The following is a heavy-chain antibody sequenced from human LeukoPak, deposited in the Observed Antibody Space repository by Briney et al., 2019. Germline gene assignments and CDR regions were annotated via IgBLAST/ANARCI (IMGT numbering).Heavy chain of an antibody. CDR1: GYTFTSYG. J-gene: IGHJ5*02. D-gene: IGHD3-9*01. Sequence: ASVKVSCKASGYTFTSYGISWVRQAPGQGLEWMGWISAYNGNTNYAQKLQGRVTMTTDTSTSTAYMELRSLRSDDTAVYHCARADILTGYYPVDPWGQGTLVTVSS. CDR2: ISAYNGNT. CDR3: ARADILTGYYPVDP. V-gene: IGHV1-18*01.